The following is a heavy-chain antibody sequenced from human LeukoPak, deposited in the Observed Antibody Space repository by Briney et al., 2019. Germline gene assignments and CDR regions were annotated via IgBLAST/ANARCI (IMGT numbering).Heavy chain of an antibody. CDR1: GFTVSSNY. CDR3: ARGGSYLSAFDI. V-gene: IGHV3-53*01. D-gene: IGHD1-26*01. J-gene: IGHJ3*02. CDR2: IYSGGST. Sequence: GGSLRHSCAASGFTVSSNYMSWVRQAPGKGLEWVSIIYSGGSTFYADSVKGRFTISRDNSKNTLYLQMNSLRAEDTAVYYCARGGSYLSAFDIWGQGTMVTVSS.